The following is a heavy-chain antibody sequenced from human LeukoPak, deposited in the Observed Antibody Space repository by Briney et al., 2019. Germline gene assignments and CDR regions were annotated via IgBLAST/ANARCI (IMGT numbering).Heavy chain of an antibody. J-gene: IGHJ6*03. V-gene: IGHV3-66*01. CDR2: IYSGGST. CDR1: GFTVSSNY. CDR3: ARDLSMVRGVITEDYHYYYYMDV. Sequence: GGSLRLSCAASGFTVSSNYMSWVRQAPGKGLEWVSVIYSGGSTYYADSVKGRFTISRDNSKNTLYLQMNSLRAEDTAVYYCARDLSMVRGVITEDYHYYYYMDVWGKGTTVTVSS. D-gene: IGHD3-10*01.